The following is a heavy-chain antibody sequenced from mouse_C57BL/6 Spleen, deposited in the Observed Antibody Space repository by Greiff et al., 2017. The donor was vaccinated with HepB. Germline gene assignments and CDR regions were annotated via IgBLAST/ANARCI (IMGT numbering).Heavy chain of an antibody. CDR3: TPRREEWAMDY. CDR1: GYAFSSSW. CDR2: IYPGDGDT. D-gene: IGHD3-3*01. Sequence: QVQLQQSGPELVKPGASVKISCKASGYAFSSSWMNWVKQRPGKGLEWIGRIYPGDGDTNYNGKFKGKATLTADKSSSTAYMQLSSLTSEDSAVYYCTPRREEWAMDYWGQGTSVTVSS. J-gene: IGHJ4*01. V-gene: IGHV1-82*01.